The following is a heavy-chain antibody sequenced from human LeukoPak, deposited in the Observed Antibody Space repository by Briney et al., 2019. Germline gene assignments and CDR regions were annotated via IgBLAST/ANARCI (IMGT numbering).Heavy chain of an antibody. Sequence: PGGSLRLSCAASGFTVSSNYTSWVRQAPGKGLEWVSVIYSGGSTYYADSVKGRFTISRDNSKSTLYLQMNSLRAEDTAVYYCASLLTYSSGWSDYFDYWGQGTLVTVSS. J-gene: IGHJ4*02. V-gene: IGHV3-53*01. CDR1: GFTVSSNY. D-gene: IGHD6-19*01. CDR2: IYSGGST. CDR3: ASLLTYSSGWSDYFDY.